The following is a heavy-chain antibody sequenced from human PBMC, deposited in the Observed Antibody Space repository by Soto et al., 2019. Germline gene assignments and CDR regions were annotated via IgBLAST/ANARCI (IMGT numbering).Heavy chain of an antibody. J-gene: IGHJ4*02. CDR2: IYYSGST. Sequence: PSETLCLTCTVSGGSISSGGYYWSWIRQHPGKGLEWIGYIYYSGSTNYNPSLKSRVTISVDTSKNQFSLKLSSVTAADTAVYYCARRYGSAIDYWGQGTLVTVSS. CDR1: GGSISSGGYY. D-gene: IGHD1-26*01. CDR3: ARRYGSAIDY. V-gene: IGHV4-61*08.